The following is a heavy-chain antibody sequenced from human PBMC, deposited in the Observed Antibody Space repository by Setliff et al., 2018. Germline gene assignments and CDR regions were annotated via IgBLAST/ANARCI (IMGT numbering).Heavy chain of an antibody. CDR2: ISSSSSTI. J-gene: IGHJ6*02. D-gene: IGHD6-19*01. V-gene: IGHV3-48*04. CDR3: ARAYSSGWPVYYYYYYGMDV. Sequence: HPGGSLRLSCAASGFTFSSYSMNWVRQAPGKGLEWVSYISSSSSTIYYADSVKGRFTISRDNAKNSLYLQMNSLRAGDTAVYYCARAYSSGWPVYYYYYYGMDVWGQGTTVTVSS. CDR1: GFTFSSYS.